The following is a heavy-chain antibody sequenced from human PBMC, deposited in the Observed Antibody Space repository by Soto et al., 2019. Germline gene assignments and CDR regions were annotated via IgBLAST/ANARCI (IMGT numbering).Heavy chain of an antibody. CDR1: GYTLTELS. D-gene: IGHD6-6*01. V-gene: IGHV1-24*01. J-gene: IGHJ6*03. CDR3: ATGVVAARLLLRYYYYMDV. Sequence: SVKVSCKVSGYTLTELSMDWVRQAPGKGLEWMGGFDPEDGETIYAQKFQGRVTMTEDTSTDTAYMELSSLRSEDTAVYYCATGVVAARLLLRYYYYMDVWGKGTTVTVSS. CDR2: FDPEDGET.